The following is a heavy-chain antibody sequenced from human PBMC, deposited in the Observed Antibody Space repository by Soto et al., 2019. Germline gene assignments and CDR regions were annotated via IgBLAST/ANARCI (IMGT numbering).Heavy chain of an antibody. J-gene: IGHJ4*02. CDR1: GGTFSSYT. D-gene: IGHD1-20*01. CDR2: IIPILGIA. CDR3: ASREYNWNTGYHILFDY. Sequence: GASVKVSCKASGGTFSSYTISWVRQAPGQGLEWMGRIIPILGIANYAQKFQGRVTITADKSTSTAYMELSSLRSEDTAVYYCASREYNWNTGYHILFDYWGQGTLVTVSS. V-gene: IGHV1-69*02.